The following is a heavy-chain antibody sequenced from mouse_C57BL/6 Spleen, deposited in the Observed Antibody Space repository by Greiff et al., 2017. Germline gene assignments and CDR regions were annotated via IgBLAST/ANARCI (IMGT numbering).Heavy chain of an antibody. D-gene: IGHD1-1*01. V-gene: IGHV1-50*01. Sequence: QVQLQQPGAELVKPGASVKLSCKASGYTFTSYWMQWVKQRPGQGLEWIGEIDPSDSYTNYNQKFKGKATLTVDTSSSTAYMQLSSLTSEDSAVYYCARSPITTVVPYWGQGTTLTVSS. CDR1: GYTFTSYW. CDR2: IDPSDSYT. J-gene: IGHJ2*01. CDR3: ARSPITTVVPY.